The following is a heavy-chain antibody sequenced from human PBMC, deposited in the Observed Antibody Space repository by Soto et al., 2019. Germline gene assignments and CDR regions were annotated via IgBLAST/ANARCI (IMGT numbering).Heavy chain of an antibody. CDR2: MSYDGSNE. D-gene: IGHD1-26*01. V-gene: IGHV3-30*03. CDR3: XXXGSXNFDY. J-gene: IGHJ4*02. Sequence: QVQLVESGGGVVQPGRSLRLSCAASGFTFSHYAMHWVRQAPGKGLEWVALMSYDGSNEYYADSVKGRFTISRDNXXXXXXXXXXXXXXXXXAXXXXXXXGSXNFDYWGQGTLVTVSS. CDR1: GFTFSHYA.